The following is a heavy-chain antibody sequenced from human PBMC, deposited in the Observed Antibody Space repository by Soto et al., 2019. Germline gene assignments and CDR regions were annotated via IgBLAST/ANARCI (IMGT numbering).Heavy chain of an antibody. CDR1: GFTFSSYA. J-gene: IGHJ4*02. D-gene: IGHD1-26*01. CDR3: ARDDRELAYFDD. Sequence: GGSLRLSCAASGFTFSSYAMHWVRQAPGKGLEWVAVISYDGSNKYYADSVKGRFTISRDNSKNTLYLQMNSLRAEDTAVYYCARDDRELAYFDDWGQGTLVTVSS. V-gene: IGHV3-30-3*01. CDR2: ISYDGSNK.